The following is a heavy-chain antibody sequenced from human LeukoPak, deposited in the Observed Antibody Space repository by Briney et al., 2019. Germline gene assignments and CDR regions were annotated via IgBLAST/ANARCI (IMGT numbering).Heavy chain of an antibody. CDR3: TRESGAYSPFVF. Sequence: SETLSLTCAVSGGSILSTNWWSWVRQPPGEGLEWIGEVHLNGATNYKPSVEGRVTMSIDKSKNHLSLEVISVTAADTAMYYCTRESGAYSPFVFWGQGTRVTVSS. V-gene: IGHV4-4*02. CDR1: GGSILSTNW. CDR2: VHLNGAT. J-gene: IGHJ4*02. D-gene: IGHD1-26*01.